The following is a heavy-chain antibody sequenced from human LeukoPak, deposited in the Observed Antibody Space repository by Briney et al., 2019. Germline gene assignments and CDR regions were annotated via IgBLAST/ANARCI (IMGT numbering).Heavy chain of an antibody. Sequence: SETLSLTCAVSGGSISSYYWSWIRQPPGKGLEWIGYIYYSGSTNYNPSLKSRVTISVDTSKNQFSLNLSSVTAADTAVYYCARGGKSWFDPWGQGTLVAVSS. J-gene: IGHJ5*02. V-gene: IGHV4-59*01. CDR1: GGSISSYY. CDR2: IYYSGST. CDR3: ARGGKSWFDP. D-gene: IGHD4-23*01.